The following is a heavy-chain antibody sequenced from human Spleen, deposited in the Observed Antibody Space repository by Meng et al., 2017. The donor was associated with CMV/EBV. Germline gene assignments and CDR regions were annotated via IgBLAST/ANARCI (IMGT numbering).Heavy chain of an antibody. CDR3: ARVSEYCTTTNCYKVFGY. CDR1: GYTFTGYQ. CDR2: INPNRGVT. J-gene: IGHJ4*02. Sequence: ASVKVSCKASGYTFTGYQIHWVRQAPGQGLEWMGLINPNRGVTAYVQKFQGRVTMTRDTSIGTAYMELRSLKSDDTAVYYCARVSEYCTTTNCYKVFGYWGQGTLVTV. D-gene: IGHD2-2*02. V-gene: IGHV1-2*02.